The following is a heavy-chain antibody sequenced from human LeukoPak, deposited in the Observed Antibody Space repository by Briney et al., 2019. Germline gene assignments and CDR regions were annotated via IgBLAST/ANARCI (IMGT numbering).Heavy chain of an antibody. D-gene: IGHD1-26*01. CDR2: IYYSGST. V-gene: IGHV4-39*07. CDR1: GGSISSSSYY. CDR3: ARIYSGSYYAKDYFDY. Sequence: SETLSLTCTVSGGSISSSSYYWGWIRQPPGKGLEWIGSIYYSGSTYYNPSLKSRVTISVDTSKNQFSLKLSSVTAADTAVYYCARIYSGSYYAKDYFDYWGQGTLVTVSS. J-gene: IGHJ4*02.